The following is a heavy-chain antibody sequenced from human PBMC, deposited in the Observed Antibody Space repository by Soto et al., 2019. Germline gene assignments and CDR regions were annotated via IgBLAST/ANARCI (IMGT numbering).Heavy chain of an antibody. Sequence: QVQLVQSGAEVKKPGASVKVSCKASGYTFTSYDISWVRQAPGQGIAWMGWMSTSNGNTDYAQKLQGRVTMTTDTSTSTANMELRSLRPDDTAVYFCARDRNWVDPWGQGTLVTVS. CDR3: ARDRNWVDP. CDR1: GYTFTSYD. CDR2: MSTSNGNT. V-gene: IGHV1-18*01. J-gene: IGHJ5*02.